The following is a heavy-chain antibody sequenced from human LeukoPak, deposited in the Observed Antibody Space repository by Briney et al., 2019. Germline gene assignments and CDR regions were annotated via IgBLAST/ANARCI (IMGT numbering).Heavy chain of an antibody. D-gene: IGHD2-2*02. V-gene: IGHV4-61*02. Sequence: PSQTLSLTCTVSGGSISSGSYYWSWIRQPAGKGLEWIGRIYTSGSTNYNPSLKSRVTISVDTSKNQFSLKLSSVTAADTAVYYCARDIVVVPAAIERYYYYYMDVWGKGTTVTVSS. CDR2: IYTSGST. CDR3: ARDIVVVPAAIERYYYYYMDV. CDR1: GGSISSGSYY. J-gene: IGHJ6*03.